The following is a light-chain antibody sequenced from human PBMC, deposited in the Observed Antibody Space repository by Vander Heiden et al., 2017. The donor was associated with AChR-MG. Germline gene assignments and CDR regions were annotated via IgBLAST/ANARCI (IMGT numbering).Light chain of an antibody. CDR1: QSVGAW. J-gene: IGKJ4*01. Sequence: DIQMTQSPPTLSASVGDRVTITCRASQSVGAWLAWYQQKPGEAPKLLFYGASTSQSGVPSRFSGYGSGTDFTLTISSLQPDDFATYYCQQYSSDSTFGGGTKVEVK. CDR3: QQYSSDST. CDR2: GAS. V-gene: IGKV1-5*01.